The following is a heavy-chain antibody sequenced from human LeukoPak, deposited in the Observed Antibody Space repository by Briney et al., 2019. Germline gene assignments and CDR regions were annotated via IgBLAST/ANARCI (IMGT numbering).Heavy chain of an antibody. CDR1: GGSISSYY. J-gene: IGHJ3*02. V-gene: IGHV4-59*08. Sequence: SETLSLTCTVSGGSISSYYWSWIRQPPGKGLEWIGYIYYSGSTNYNPSLKSRVTISVDTSKNQFSLKLSSVTAADTAVYYCARYYYDSSRGFFDIWGQGTMVTVSS. D-gene: IGHD3-22*01. CDR3: ARYYYDSSRGFFDI. CDR2: IYYSGST.